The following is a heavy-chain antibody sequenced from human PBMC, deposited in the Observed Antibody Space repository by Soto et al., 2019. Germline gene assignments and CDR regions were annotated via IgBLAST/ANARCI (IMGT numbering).Heavy chain of an antibody. CDR1: GYTLNELS. CDR2: FDPEDGET. CDR3: AIFGREGYCIGGSCFD. V-gene: IGHV1-24*01. D-gene: IGHD2-15*01. J-gene: IGHJ4*02. Sequence: QVQLVQSGAEVKTPGASVKVSCKVSGYTLNELSMHWVRQAPGKGLEWMGGFDPEDGETIYAQKFQGRVTMTEDTSTDTAYMELSSLRSDDTAVYYWAIFGREGYCIGGSCFDWGQGTMVTVS.